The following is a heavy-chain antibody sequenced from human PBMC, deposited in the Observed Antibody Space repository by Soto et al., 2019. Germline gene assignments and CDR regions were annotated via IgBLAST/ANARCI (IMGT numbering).Heavy chain of an antibody. Sequence: SETLSLTCAVSGFSLSSGYYWGWIRQPPGKGLECIGTIYHSGSTYYNPSLKSRVTISVDTSRNQFSLKLDSVTAADTAVYYCARGKWEPYYFDYWGQGTLVSVSS. CDR2: IYHSGST. J-gene: IGHJ4*02. CDR3: ARGKWEPYYFDY. V-gene: IGHV4-38-2*01. CDR1: GFSLSSGYY. D-gene: IGHD1-26*01.